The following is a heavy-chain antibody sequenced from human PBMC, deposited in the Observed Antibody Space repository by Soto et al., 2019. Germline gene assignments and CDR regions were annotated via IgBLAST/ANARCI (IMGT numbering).Heavy chain of an antibody. Sequence: QVQLVQSGAEVKKPGASVKISCKASGYTFTRYTMNWVRQAPGQRLEWMGWINPDNGNTKSSQKFQNRVIITRDTSTSTDYMVLSRLRSDDTAVYYCARGIATGQIDPWGQGTLVTVSS. CDR3: ARGIATGQIDP. V-gene: IGHV1-3*01. J-gene: IGHJ5*02. D-gene: IGHD2-15*01. CDR1: GYTFTRYT. CDR2: INPDNGNT.